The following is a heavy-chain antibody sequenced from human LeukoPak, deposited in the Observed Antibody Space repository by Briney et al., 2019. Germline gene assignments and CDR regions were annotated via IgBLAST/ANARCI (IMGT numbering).Heavy chain of an antibody. Sequence: ASVKVSCKASGYTFTSYYINWVRQATGQGLEWMGWMNPNSGNTSYAQKFQGRVTITRNTSISTAYMELSSLRSEDTAVYYCARFREGGRSGAYYYYYYMDVWGKGTTVTVSS. CDR1: GYTFTSYY. CDR2: MNPNSGNT. J-gene: IGHJ6*03. V-gene: IGHV1-8*03. CDR3: ARFREGGRSGAYYYYYYMDV. D-gene: IGHD1-1*01.